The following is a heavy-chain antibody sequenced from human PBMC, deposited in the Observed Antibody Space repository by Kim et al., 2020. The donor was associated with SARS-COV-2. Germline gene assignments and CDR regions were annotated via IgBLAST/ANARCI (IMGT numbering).Heavy chain of an antibody. J-gene: IGHJ4*02. CDR2: FIPIFGTA. Sequence: SVKVSCKASGCTFSSYAISWVRHAPGQRLEWMGGFIPIFGTANYAQKVHGRVTITADESTSTAYMELCSLRSEETAVYYCARGGGRIPGYSSGWYTYWGQGTLVTVSS. V-gene: IGHV1-69*13. CDR1: GCTFSSYA. D-gene: IGHD6-19*01. CDR3: ARGGGRIPGYSSGWYTY.